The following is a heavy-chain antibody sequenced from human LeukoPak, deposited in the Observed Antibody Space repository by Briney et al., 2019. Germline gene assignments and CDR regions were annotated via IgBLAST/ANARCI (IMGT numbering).Heavy chain of an antibody. J-gene: IGHJ3*02. V-gene: IGHV4-61*01. CDR1: GGSISSSSYY. CDR2: IYYSGST. D-gene: IGHD3-10*01. CDR3: AREGSGSYLDAFDI. Sequence: SETLSLTCTVSGGSISSSSYYWSWIRQPPGKGLEWIGYIYYSGSTNYNPSLKSRVTISVDTSKNQFSLKLSSVTAADTAVYYCAREGSGSYLDAFDIWGQGTMVTVSS.